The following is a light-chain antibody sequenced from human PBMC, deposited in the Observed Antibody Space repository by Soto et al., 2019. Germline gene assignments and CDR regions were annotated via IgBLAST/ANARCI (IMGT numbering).Light chain of an antibody. J-gene: IGKJ1*01. CDR3: QQYGSSGT. V-gene: IGKV3-20*01. CDR2: GAS. CDR1: KSGSSRY. Sequence: IVLTQSPGTLSLSPWERATLSWRASKSGSSRYLAWYQQKPGQARRLLIYGASSRATGIPDRFSGSGSGTDFTLTISRLEPEDFAVYYCQQYGSSGTFGQGTKVDIK.